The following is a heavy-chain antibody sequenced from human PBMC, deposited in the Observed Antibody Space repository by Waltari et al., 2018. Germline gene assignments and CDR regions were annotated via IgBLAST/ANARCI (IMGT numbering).Heavy chain of an antibody. CDR2: IYPGDSDT. V-gene: IGHV5-51*03. Sequence: EVQLVQSGAEVKKPGESLKISCKGSGYRFTSYWIGWVRQMPGKGLEWMGIIYPGDSDTRYSPSFQGQVTISADKSISTAYLQWSSLKASDTAMYYCASSRGPYCSGGSCNDAFDIWGQGTMVTVSS. D-gene: IGHD2-15*01. CDR1: GYRFTSYW. J-gene: IGHJ3*02. CDR3: ASSRGPYCSGGSCNDAFDI.